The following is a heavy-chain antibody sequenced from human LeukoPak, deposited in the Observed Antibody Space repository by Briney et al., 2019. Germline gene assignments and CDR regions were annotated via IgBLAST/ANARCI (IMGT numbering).Heavy chain of an antibody. CDR3: ARVGYCSGNRCYLHFDY. D-gene: IGHD2-15*01. Sequence: ASVKVSCKAPGYTFTGYYIHWMRQAPGQGLEWMGWINPKKGDTNYAQKFQGRVTMTRDTSISTVYMELNRLTSDDTALYYCARVGYCSGNRCYLHFDYWGQGTLVTVSS. CDR1: GYTFTGYY. CDR2: INPKKGDT. V-gene: IGHV1-2*02. J-gene: IGHJ4*02.